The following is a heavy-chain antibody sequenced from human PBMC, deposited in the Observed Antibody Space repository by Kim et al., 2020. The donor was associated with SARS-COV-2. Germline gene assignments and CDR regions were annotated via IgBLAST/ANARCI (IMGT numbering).Heavy chain of an antibody. CDR2: INYSGST. CDR1: GGSFSGYY. CDR3: ARARIAAAGGGYYGMKV. J-gene: IGHJ6*02. V-gene: IGHV4-34*01. D-gene: IGHD6-13*01. Sequence: SETLSLTCAVYGGSFSGYYWSWIRQPPGKGLEWIGEINYSGSTNYNPSRKSRVTIPVDTSKNQFSLKLSSVTAADTAVYYCARARIAAAGGGYYGMKVWGQGTTVTISS.